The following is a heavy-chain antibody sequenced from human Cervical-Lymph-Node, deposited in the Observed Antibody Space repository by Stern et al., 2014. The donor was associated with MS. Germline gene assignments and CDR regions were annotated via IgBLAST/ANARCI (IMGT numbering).Heavy chain of an antibody. D-gene: IGHD2-8*02. CDR2: VYYSGAT. V-gene: IGHV4-39*01. J-gene: IGHJ4*02. Sequence: QVQLQESGPGLVKPSETLSLTCAVSGDSISSYTHYWAWIRQPPGKGLEWIGSVYYSGATYYNPSLKGPVPISVDPPKNHFSLGLNSVTAADTAVYYCAKHACTGAACPFDLWGQGTLVTVSS. CDR3: AKHACTGAACPFDL. CDR1: GDSISSYTHY.